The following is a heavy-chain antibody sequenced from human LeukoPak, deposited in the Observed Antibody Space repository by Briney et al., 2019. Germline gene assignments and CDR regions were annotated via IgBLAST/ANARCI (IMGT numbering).Heavy chain of an antibody. V-gene: IGHV3-23*01. D-gene: IGHD3-10*01. Sequence: SGGSLRLSCAASGFTFSSYAMTWVRQAPGKGLEWVSGISASGGSPYYADSVKGRFTISRDNSKNTLYPQMNSLRAEDTAVYYCARPLMYYYGSETYFWFDPWGQGTLVTVSS. CDR2: ISASGGSP. J-gene: IGHJ5*02. CDR1: GFTFSSYA. CDR3: ARPLMYYYGSETYFWFDP.